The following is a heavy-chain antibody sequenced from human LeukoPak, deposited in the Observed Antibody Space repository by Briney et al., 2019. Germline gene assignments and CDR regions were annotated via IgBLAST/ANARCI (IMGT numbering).Heavy chain of an antibody. J-gene: IGHJ4*02. CDR1: GFTFSGSA. CDR2: ITISGSTI. Sequence: GGSLRLFCSASGFTFSGSAMSWVRQAPGKGLEWVSYITISGSTIYYADSVKGRFTISRDNAKNSLYLQMNRLRAEHTAVYYCARATSFDYWGQGTLVTVSS. V-gene: IGHV3-48*03. CDR3: ARATSFDY.